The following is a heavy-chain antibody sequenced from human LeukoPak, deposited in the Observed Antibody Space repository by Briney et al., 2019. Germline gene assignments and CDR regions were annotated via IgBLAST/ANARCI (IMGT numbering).Heavy chain of an antibody. Sequence: PSETLSLTCAVYGGSFSGYYWSWIRQPPGKGLEWIGEINHSGSTNYNPSLKSRVTISVDTSKNQFSLKLSSVTAADTAVYYCARANYDYVWGSYRPYFDYWGQGTLVTVSS. CDR1: GGSFSGYY. CDR3: ARANYDYVWGSYRPYFDY. CDR2: INHSGST. D-gene: IGHD3-16*02. J-gene: IGHJ4*02. V-gene: IGHV4-34*01.